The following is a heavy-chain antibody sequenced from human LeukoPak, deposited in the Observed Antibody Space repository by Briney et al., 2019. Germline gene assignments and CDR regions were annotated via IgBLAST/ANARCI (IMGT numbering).Heavy chain of an antibody. CDR3: ARDNNYDFWSGYYFNWFDP. D-gene: IGHD3-3*01. V-gene: IGHV3-33*01. Sequence: GGSLRLSCAASGFTFSSHGFHWVRQAPGKGLEWVAVIWYDGSNNYYADSVKGRFTISRDNSRNTLYLQMSSLRAEDTAVYYCARDNNYDFWSGYYFNWFDPWGQGTLVTVSS. CDR2: IWYDGSNN. CDR1: GFTFSSHG. J-gene: IGHJ5*02.